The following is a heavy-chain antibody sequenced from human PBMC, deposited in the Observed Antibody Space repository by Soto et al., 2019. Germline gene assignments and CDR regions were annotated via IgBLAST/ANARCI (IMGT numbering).Heavy chain of an antibody. CDR1: GFTFSSYG. V-gene: IGHV3-30*18. CDR2: ISYDGSNE. D-gene: IGHD6-13*01. Sequence: GGSLRLSCAASGFTFSSYGMHWVRQAPGKGLEWVAVISYDGSNEYYADSVKGRFTISRDNSKNTLYLQMNSLRAEDTAVYYCAKDEGVYESLASTRRRYSSSWYFDYWGQGTLVTVSS. J-gene: IGHJ4*02. CDR3: AKDEGVYESLASTRRRYSSSWYFDY.